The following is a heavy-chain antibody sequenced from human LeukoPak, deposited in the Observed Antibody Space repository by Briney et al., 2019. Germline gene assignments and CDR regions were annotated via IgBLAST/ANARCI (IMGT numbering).Heavy chain of an antibody. CDR1: GFTFSSYS. V-gene: IGHV3-48*01. Sequence: GGSLRLSCAASGFTFSSYSMNWVRQAPGKGLEWVSYISSSSSTIYYAVSVKGRFTISRDNAKNSLYLEMNSLRAEDTAVYYCARGRITMIVVGYDYWGQGTLVTVSS. D-gene: IGHD3-22*01. CDR3: ARGRITMIVVGYDY. CDR2: ISSSSSTI. J-gene: IGHJ4*02.